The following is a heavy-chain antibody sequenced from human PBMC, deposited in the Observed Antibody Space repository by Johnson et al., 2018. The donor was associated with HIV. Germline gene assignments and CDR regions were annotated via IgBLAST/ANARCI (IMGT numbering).Heavy chain of an antibody. V-gene: IGHV3-30*18. J-gene: IGHJ3*02. CDR1: GFTFSTYT. CDR2: ISYDGSNK. Sequence: VQLVESGGGVVQPGRSLRLSCAASGFTFSTYTMHWVRQAPGKGLEWVAVISYDGSNKYYADSVKGRFTISRDNSKNTLYLQMKSLRAEDTAVYYCAKSGFSGSYQGAYDIWGQGTMVTVSS. D-gene: IGHD1-26*01. CDR3: AKSGFSGSYQGAYDI.